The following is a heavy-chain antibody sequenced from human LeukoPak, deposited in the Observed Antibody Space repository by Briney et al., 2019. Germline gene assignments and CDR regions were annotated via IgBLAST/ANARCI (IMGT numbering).Heavy chain of an antibody. J-gene: IGHJ6*03. CDR1: GFTFSSYA. Sequence: PGGSLRLSCAASGFTFSSYAMSWVRQAPGMGLEWVSAISGNSGNTHYADSVKGRFTISRDNSKNTLYLQMNSLRAEDTAVYYCAKYWGAYGDYRGRYMDVWGKGTTVTVSS. D-gene: IGHD4-17*01. CDR2: ISGNSGNT. CDR3: AKYWGAYGDYRGRYMDV. V-gene: IGHV3-23*01.